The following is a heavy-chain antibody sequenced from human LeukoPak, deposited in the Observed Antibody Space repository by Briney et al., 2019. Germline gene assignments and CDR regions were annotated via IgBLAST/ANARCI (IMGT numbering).Heavy chain of an antibody. CDR1: GGSFSGYY. CDR3: ARPAYTGMVRGVKTYFDY. CDR2: INHSRST. D-gene: IGHD3-10*01. Sequence: SETLSLTCAVYGGSFSGYYWSWIRQPPGKGLEWIGEINHSRSTNYNPSLKSRVTISVDTSKNQFSLKLSSVTAADTAVYYCARPAYTGMVRGVKTYFDYWGQGTLVTVSS. J-gene: IGHJ4*02. V-gene: IGHV4-34*01.